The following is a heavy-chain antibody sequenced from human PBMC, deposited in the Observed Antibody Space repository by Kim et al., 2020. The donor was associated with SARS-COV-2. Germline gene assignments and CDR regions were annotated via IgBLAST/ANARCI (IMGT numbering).Heavy chain of an antibody. Sequence: GGSLRLSCAVSGFTFSSYWMSWVRQAPGKGLEWVANIKEDGSKKYYVDSVKGRFTISRDNAQNSLYLQMNSLRAEDTAVYYCARDQQLYDFWGRGTLVTVS. D-gene: IGHD1-1*01. CDR3: ARDQQLYDF. J-gene: IGHJ2*01. CDR1: GFTFSSYW. CDR2: IKEDGSKK. V-gene: IGHV3-7*03.